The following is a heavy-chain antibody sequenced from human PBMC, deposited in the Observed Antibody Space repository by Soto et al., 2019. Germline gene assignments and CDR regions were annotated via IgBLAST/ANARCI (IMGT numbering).Heavy chain of an antibody. J-gene: IGHJ4*02. V-gene: IGHV3-23*01. CDR2: ISGSGGST. Sequence: EVQLLESGGGLVQPGGSLRLSCAASGFTFSSYAMRWVRQAPGKGLEWVSAISGSGGSTYYADSVKGRFTISRDNSKNTLYRQMNSLRAGDRAVYYCARRGSGSYYAYGGKGPLVTFSS. CDR1: GFTFSSYA. CDR3: ARRGSGSYYAY. D-gene: IGHD1-26*01.